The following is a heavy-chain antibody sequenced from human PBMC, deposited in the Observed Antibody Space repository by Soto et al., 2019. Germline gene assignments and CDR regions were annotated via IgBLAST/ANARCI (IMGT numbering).Heavy chain of an antibody. J-gene: IGHJ6*03. CDR3: ARRWSSFSPMGKQKRPYYYYYYMDV. D-gene: IGHD6-13*01. CDR2: IYYSGST. CDR1: GGSISSYY. V-gene: IGHV4-59*08. Sequence: SETLSLTCTVSGGSISSYYWSWIRQPPGKGLEWIGYIYYSGSTNYNPSLKSRVTISVDTSKNQFSLKLGSVTAADTAVYYCARRWSSFSPMGKQKRPYYYYYYMDVWGKGTTVTVSS.